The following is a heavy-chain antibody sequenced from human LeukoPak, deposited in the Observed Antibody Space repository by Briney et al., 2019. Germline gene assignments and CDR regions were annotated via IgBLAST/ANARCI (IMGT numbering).Heavy chain of an antibody. J-gene: IGHJ4*02. CDR3: AREMDYDSSGPFDY. V-gene: IGHV1-69*01. CDR2: IIPIFGTA. CDR1: GGTFSSYA. D-gene: IGHD3-22*01. Sequence: ASVKVSCKASGGTFSSYAISWVRQAPGQGLEWMGGIIPIFGTANYAQKFQGRVTITADESTSTAYMELSSLRSEDTAVYYCAREMDYDSSGPFDYWGQGTLDTVSS.